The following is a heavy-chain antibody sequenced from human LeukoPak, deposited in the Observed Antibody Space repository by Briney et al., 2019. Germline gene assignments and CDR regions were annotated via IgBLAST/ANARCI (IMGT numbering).Heavy chain of an antibody. V-gene: IGHV4-34*01. CDR2: INHSGST. CDR1: GGSFSGYY. J-gene: IGHJ6*02. Sequence: SETLSLTCAVYGGSFSGYYCSWIRQPPGKGLEWIGEINHSGSTNYNPSLKSRVTISVDTSKNQFSLKLSSVTAADTAVYYCARVKYDFWSGYSPPARGYYYYGMDVWGQGTTVTVSS. CDR3: ARVKYDFWSGYSPPARGYYYYGMDV. D-gene: IGHD3-3*01.